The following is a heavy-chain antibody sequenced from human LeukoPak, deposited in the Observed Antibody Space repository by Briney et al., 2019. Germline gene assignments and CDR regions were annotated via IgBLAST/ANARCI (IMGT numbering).Heavy chain of an antibody. CDR3: ARARGRLTDLAFDI. J-gene: IGHJ3*02. Sequence: PGGSLRLSCAASGSTFSSYSMNWVRQAPGKGLEWVSSISSSSSYIYYADSVKGRFTISRDNAKNSLYLQMNSLRAEDTAVYYCARARGRLTDLAFDIWGQGTMVTVSS. CDR1: GSTFSSYS. V-gene: IGHV3-21*01. D-gene: IGHD6-25*01. CDR2: ISSSSSYI.